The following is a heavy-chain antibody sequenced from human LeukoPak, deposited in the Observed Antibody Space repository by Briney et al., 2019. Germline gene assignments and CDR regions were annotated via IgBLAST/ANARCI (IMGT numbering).Heavy chain of an antibody. CDR3: AKSGPYCSSTTCNYFDY. D-gene: IGHD2-2*01. CDR2: IRYDGSNK. Sequence: GGSLXLSCAASGFTFSSYGMHWVSQAPGKGVEWVAFIRYDGSNKYYADSVKGRFTISRDNSKNALFLQMNSLSAEDTAVYYCAKSGPYCSSTTCNYFDYWGQGTLVTVSS. CDR1: GFTFSSYG. V-gene: IGHV3-30*02. J-gene: IGHJ4*02.